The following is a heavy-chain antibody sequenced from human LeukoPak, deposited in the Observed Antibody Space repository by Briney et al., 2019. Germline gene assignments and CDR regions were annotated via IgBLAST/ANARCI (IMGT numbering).Heavy chain of an antibody. D-gene: IGHD3-22*01. CDR1: GFTFSSNY. CDR2: IYSGGST. CDR3: ARVGYDDSSGYSYDGTFDI. J-gene: IGHJ3*02. V-gene: IGHV3-53*01. Sequence: GGSLRLSCAASGFTFSSNYMSWVRQAPGKGLEWVSVIYSGGSTYYADSVKGRFTISRDNSKNTLYLQMDSLGAEDTDVYYCARVGYDDSSGYSYDGTFDIWGQGTMVTVSS.